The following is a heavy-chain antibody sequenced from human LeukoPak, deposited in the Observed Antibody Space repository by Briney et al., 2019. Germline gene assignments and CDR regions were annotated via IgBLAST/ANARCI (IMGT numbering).Heavy chain of an antibody. CDR1: GFTFSSYG. V-gene: IGHV3-30*03. CDR3: ARDRHPGIQLWLRGYYYYGMDV. J-gene: IGHJ6*02. Sequence: GGSLRLSCAASGFTFSSYGMHWVRQAPGKGLEWVAVISYDGSNKYYADSAKGRFTISRDNSKNTLYLQMNSLRAEDTAVYYCARDRHPGIQLWLRGYYYYGMDVWGQGTTVTVSS. CDR2: ISYDGSNK. D-gene: IGHD5-18*01.